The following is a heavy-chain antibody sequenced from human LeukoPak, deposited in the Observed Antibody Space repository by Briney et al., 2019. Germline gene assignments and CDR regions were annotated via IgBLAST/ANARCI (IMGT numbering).Heavy chain of an antibody. D-gene: IGHD2-8*01. CDR3: ANGNRCTSPNCLGYYYFYMDV. Sequence: GRSLRLSCAAPGFTFSSYGMHWVRQAPGKGLEWVAVIWYDGSNKYYADSVKGRFTISRDNSKNTLYLQMNSLRAEDTAVYYCANGNRCTSPNCLGYYYFYMDVWRKGTTVTVSS. CDR2: IWYDGSNK. CDR1: GFTFSSYG. J-gene: IGHJ6*03. V-gene: IGHV3-33*06.